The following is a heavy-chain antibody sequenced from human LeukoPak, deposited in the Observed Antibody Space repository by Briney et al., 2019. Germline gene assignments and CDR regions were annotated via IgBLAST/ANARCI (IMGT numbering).Heavy chain of an antibody. CDR3: ARGKDRGSSSSNGLGDY. Sequence: VASVKVSCKASGYTFTSYAMHWVRQAPGQRLERMGWISAGNGNTKYSQKFQGRVTITRDTSASTAYMELSSLRSEDTAVYYCARGKDRGSSSSNGLGDYWGQGTLVTVSS. CDR1: GYTFTSYA. D-gene: IGHD6-6*01. CDR2: ISAGNGNT. V-gene: IGHV1-3*01. J-gene: IGHJ4*02.